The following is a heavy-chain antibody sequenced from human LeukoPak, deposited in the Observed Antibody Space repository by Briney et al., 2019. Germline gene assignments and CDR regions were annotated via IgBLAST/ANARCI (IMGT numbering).Heavy chain of an antibody. V-gene: IGHV4-4*07. Sequence: PSETLSLTCSVSGVSISSYYWIWIRQPVGKGLEWIGRIYTSGSTNYNPSLKGRVTMSVDTSKNQFSMKLSSVTAADTAVYYCARAGGVGITGTTLDYWGQGTLVTVSS. D-gene: IGHD1-7*01. J-gene: IGHJ4*02. CDR2: IYTSGST. CDR3: ARAGGVGITGTTLDY. CDR1: GVSISSYY.